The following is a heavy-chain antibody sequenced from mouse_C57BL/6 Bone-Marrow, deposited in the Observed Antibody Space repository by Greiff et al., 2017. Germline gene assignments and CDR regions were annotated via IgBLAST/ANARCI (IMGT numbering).Heavy chain of an antibody. V-gene: IGHV14-4*01. Sequence: VQLQQSGAELVRPGASVKLSCTASGFNFKDDCMHWVKQRPEQGLEWIGWIDPENGDTEYASKFQGKATITADTSSNTAYLQLSSLTSEDSSVFYCTTGSSCCSWFAYWGQGTLVTVSA. CDR3: TTGSSCCSWFAY. J-gene: IGHJ3*01. D-gene: IGHD3-1*01. CDR1: GFNFKDDC. CDR2: IDPENGDT.